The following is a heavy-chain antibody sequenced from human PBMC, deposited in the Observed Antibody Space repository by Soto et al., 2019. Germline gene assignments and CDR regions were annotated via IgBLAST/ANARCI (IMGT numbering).Heavy chain of an antibody. CDR1: GGSFSGYY. V-gene: IGHV4-34*01. D-gene: IGHD3-3*01. CDR3: ARGQLRFLEWLSNWFDP. J-gene: IGHJ5*02. Sequence: SETLSLTCAVYGGSFSGYYWSWIRQPPGKGLEWIGEINHSGSTNYNPSLKSRVTISVDTSKNQFSLKLSSVTAADTAVYYCARGQLRFLEWLSNWFDPWGQGTLVTVSS. CDR2: INHSGST.